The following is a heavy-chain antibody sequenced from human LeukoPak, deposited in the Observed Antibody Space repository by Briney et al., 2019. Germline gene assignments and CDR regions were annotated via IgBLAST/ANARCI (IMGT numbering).Heavy chain of an antibody. CDR1: GFSVSYKY. CDR2: IYIDGTT. V-gene: IGHV3-53*01. Sequence: GGSLRRSCSGSGFSVSYKYMGWVRQAPGKGLEWVSVIYIDGTTYYADSVNGRLTISRDKSKHTVYLQMNSLRPEDTAVYYCARDCGYCDSTSCHVFDYWGGGTLVAVSS. CDR3: ARDCGYCDSTSCHVFDY. J-gene: IGHJ4*02. D-gene: IGHD2-2*03.